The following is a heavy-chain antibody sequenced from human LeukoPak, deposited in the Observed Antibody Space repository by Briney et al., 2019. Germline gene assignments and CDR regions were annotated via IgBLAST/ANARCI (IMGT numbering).Heavy chain of an antibody. CDR2: IIPIFGTA. J-gene: IGHJ6*02. CDR3: ARCPPDSVYYYGMDV. CDR1: GGTFSSYA. Sequence: SVKVSCKSSGGTFSSYAISWVRQAPGQGLEWMGGIIPIFGTANYAQKFQGRVTITADESTSTAYMELSSLRSEDTAVYYCARCPPDSVYYYGMDVWGQGTTVTVSS. V-gene: IGHV1-69*13. D-gene: IGHD1-14*01.